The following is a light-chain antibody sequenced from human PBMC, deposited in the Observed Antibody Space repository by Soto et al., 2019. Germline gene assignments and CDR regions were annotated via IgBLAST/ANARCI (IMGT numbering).Light chain of an antibody. CDR3: QQYDDWPWT. CDR2: GAS. CDR1: QSVNSN. J-gene: IGKJ1*01. V-gene: IGKV3-15*01. Sequence: EIVLTQSPATLSVSPGDRATLSCRASQSVNSNLAWYHLKPGQAPRLLIYGASIRAAGIPARFTSSESGTEFTLSISSLQSEDFAVYYCQQYDDWPWTFGHGTKVEIK.